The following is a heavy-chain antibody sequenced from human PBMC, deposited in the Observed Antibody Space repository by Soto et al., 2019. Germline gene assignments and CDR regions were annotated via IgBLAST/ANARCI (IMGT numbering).Heavy chain of an antibody. CDR3: ARERAHDIFTGYYPNWFDP. J-gene: IGHJ5*02. V-gene: IGHV3-21*01. D-gene: IGHD3-9*01. CDR2: ISSSSSYI. CDR1: GFTFSSYS. Sequence: EVQLVESGGGLVKPGGSLRLSCAASGFTFSSYSMNWVRQAPGKGLEWVSSISSSSSYIYYEDSVKGRFTISRENAMNSLYLQMHSLRAEDTAVYYCARERAHDIFTGYYPNWFDPWGQGTLVTVSS.